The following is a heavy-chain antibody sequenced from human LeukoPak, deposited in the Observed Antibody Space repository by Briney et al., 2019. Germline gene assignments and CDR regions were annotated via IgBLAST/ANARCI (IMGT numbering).Heavy chain of an antibody. CDR3: AREGSFMVRGVIMSYYYYYMDV. CDR1: VGSFTGYY. D-gene: IGHD3-10*01. V-gene: IGHV4-34*01. CDR2: INHMGST. Sequence: SETLSLTCAVYVGSFTGYYWSWVREPPGRGHGWGGEINHMGSTNYNPSLKSRVTISVDTSKNQFSLKLSFVTAADTAVYYCAREGSFMVRGVIMSYYYYYMDVWGQGIMVIVSS. J-gene: IGHJ6*03.